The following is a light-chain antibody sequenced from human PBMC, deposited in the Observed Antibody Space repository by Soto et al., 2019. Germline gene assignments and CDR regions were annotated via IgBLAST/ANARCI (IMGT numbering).Light chain of an antibody. CDR2: DVS. J-gene: IGLJ1*01. CDR3: SSYTSAATYV. CDR1: SSDVGAYNY. Sequence: QSVLTQPASVSGSPGQSITISCTGTSSDVGAYNYASWYQQYPGEAPKVIIYDVSHRPAGVSNRFSGSKSGNTASLTISGLQTQDEADYYCSSYTSAATYVXGTGTKVTV. V-gene: IGLV2-14*01.